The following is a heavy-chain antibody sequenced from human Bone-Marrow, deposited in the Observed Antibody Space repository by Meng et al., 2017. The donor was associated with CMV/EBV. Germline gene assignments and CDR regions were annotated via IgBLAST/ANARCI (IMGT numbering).Heavy chain of an antibody. CDR1: GFTFSSYW. D-gene: IGHD1-1*01. J-gene: IGHJ4*02. Sequence: GESLKISCAASGFTFSSYWMSWVRQAPGKGLEWVANIKQDGSEKYYVDSVKGRFTISRDNAKNSLYLQMNSLRAEDTAVYYCAREPDNLDYWARERWSTAAQ. CDR2: IKQDGSEK. V-gene: IGHV3-7*01. CDR3: AREPDNLDY.